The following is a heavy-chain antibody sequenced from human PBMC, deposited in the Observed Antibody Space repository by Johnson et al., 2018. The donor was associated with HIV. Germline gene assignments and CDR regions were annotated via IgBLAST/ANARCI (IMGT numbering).Heavy chain of an antibody. D-gene: IGHD6-13*01. V-gene: IGHV3-20*03. J-gene: IGHJ3*02. CDR3: AKDLQQPQRGEHALAQDAFDI. CDR2: INWNAGRT. Sequence: MKWVRQTPGMGLEWVSAINWNAGRTGYTASVKGRFTICRDNAKNPLYVEMNRLRAEDTAVYYCAKDLQQPQRGEHALAQDAFDIWGQGTVVTVSS.